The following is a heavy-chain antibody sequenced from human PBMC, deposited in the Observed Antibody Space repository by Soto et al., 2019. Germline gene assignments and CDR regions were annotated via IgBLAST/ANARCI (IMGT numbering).Heavy chain of an antibody. V-gene: IGHV4-31*03. CDR2: IYYSGST. D-gene: IGHD5-18*01. Sequence: QVQLQESGPGLVKPSQTLSLTCTVSGGSISSGGYYWSRIRQHPGKGLEWIGYIYYSGSTYYNPSLKSRVTISVDTTKNQFSLKLSSVTAADTAVYYCARSGYSYGPNPLLYWGQGTLVTVSS. CDR3: ARSGYSYGPNPLLY. CDR1: GGSISSGGYY. J-gene: IGHJ4*02.